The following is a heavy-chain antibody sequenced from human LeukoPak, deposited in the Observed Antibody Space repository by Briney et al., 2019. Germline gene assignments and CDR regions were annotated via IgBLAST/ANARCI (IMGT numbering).Heavy chain of an antibody. CDR1: GFTFSNYW. CDR2: IKEDESEK. Sequence: GGSLRLSCAASGFTFSNYWMTWVRQAPGKGLEWVAYIKEDESEKYYVDAVKGRFTIYRDNAKNSLFLQMNSLRAEDTAVYYCARDALVLQENYFDYWGQGTLVTVSS. J-gene: IGHJ4*02. V-gene: IGHV3-7*01. D-gene: IGHD6-13*01. CDR3: ARDALVLQENYFDY.